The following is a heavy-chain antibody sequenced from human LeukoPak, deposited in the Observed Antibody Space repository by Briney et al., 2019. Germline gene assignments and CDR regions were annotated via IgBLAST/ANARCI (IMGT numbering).Heavy chain of an antibody. Sequence: GGSLRLSCAASGLAFSAYKMHWVRQAPRKGLVWVSRISTDGYTTDYADFVQGRFTASRDNTKNTWSLEMNSLRVEDTAVYYCVVGGSPGYWGQGTLVTVSS. CDR2: ISTDGYTT. CDR1: GLAFSAYK. D-gene: IGHD2-15*01. J-gene: IGHJ4*02. V-gene: IGHV3-74*01. CDR3: VVGGSPGY.